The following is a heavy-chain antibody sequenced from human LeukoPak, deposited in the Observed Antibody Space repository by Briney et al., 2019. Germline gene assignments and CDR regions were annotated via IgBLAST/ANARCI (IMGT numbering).Heavy chain of an antibody. V-gene: IGHV3-33*06. D-gene: IGHD4-11*01. CDR2: IWYDGSNK. J-gene: IGHJ6*02. CDR3: AKDYSNFVRGYYYGMDV. Sequence: GRSLRLSCAASGFTFSRHGMHWVRQAPGEGLEWVAVIWYDGSNKYYADSVKGRFTISRDNSKNTLYLQMNSLRAEDTAVYYCAKDYSNFVRGYYYGMDVWGQGTTVTVSS. CDR1: GFTFSRHG.